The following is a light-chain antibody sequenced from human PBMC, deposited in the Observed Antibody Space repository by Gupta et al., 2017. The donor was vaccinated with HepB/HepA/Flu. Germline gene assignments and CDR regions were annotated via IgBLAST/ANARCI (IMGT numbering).Light chain of an antibody. CDR2: GVT. Sequence: QSALTQPASVSGSPGQSITISCTGTSSDVGGSNYVSWYQQHPGKAPKLMIYGVTNRPSGVSKRFSGSKSCNTASLTTSGLQAEDEADYDCSSYTTTSTFDVVFGGGTKLTVL. CDR3: SSYTTTSTFDVV. J-gene: IGLJ2*01. V-gene: IGLV2-14*03. CDR1: SSDVGGSNY.